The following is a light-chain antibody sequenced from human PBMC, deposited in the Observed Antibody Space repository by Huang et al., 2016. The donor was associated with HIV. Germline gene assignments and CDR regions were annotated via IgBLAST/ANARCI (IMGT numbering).Light chain of an antibody. V-gene: IGKV1-39*01. CDR2: ATS. CDR3: QQTNSAPLT. J-gene: IGKJ4*01. CDR1: QSIGNY. Sequence: DIQMTQSPSSLSASVGDRVTITCRASQSIGNYLNWYQQKPGKAPKLLIYATSSLQSGVPSRFSGSGSGTDFTLTISSLQPEDFASYFCQQTNSAPLTFGGGTKVEIK.